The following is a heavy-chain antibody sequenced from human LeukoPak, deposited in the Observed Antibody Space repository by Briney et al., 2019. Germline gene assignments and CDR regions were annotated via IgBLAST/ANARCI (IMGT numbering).Heavy chain of an antibody. D-gene: IGHD3-3*01. CDR1: GFTLSRYS. CDR2: ISDTGYYI. V-gene: IGHV3-21*04. J-gene: IGHJ4*02. CDR3: AKASPLYFDFWSGYYPFDY. Sequence: PGGSLRLSCAASGFTLSRYSMNWVRHAPREGLGWVSSISDTGYYIFYADSVKGRFTISRDNSKNTLYLQMNSLRAEDTAVYYCAKASPLYFDFWSGYYPFDYWGQGTLVTVSS.